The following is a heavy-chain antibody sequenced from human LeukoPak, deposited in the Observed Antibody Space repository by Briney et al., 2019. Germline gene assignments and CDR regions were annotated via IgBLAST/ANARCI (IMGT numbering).Heavy chain of an antibody. V-gene: IGHV3-23*01. CDR2: ISGSGGST. Sequence: TGGSLRLSCAASGFTFSSYAMSWVRQAPGKGLEWVSAISGSGGSTYYADSVKGRFTISRDNSKNTLYLQMNSLRAEDTAVYHCARGATSEDTAIVTGYWGQGTLVTVSS. CDR1: GFTFSSYA. CDR3: ARGATSEDTAIVTGY. D-gene: IGHD5-18*01. J-gene: IGHJ4*02.